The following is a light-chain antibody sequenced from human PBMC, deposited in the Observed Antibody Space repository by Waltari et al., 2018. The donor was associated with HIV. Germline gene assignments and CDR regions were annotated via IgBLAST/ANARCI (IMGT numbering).Light chain of an antibody. CDR1: QGVSGN. J-gene: IGKJ5*01. CDR3: QQYYNWPRGT. V-gene: IGKV3D-15*01. Sequence: EIVMTQSPATLSVSPGETVILSRRASQGVSGNLGWFKQKPGQAPRLLIYGASTRATAIPARFSGSGSGTEFSLTIGGLRSEDFAVYYCQQYYNWPRGTFGQGTRLEIK. CDR2: GAS.